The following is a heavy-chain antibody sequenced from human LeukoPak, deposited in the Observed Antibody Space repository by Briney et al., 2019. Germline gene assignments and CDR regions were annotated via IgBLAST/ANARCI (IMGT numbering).Heavy chain of an antibody. D-gene: IGHD1-26*01. CDR3: ARENSGSYREFDY. Sequence: SETLSLTCTVSGGSISSYYWSWIRQPAGKGLEWIGRIYTSGSTNYNASLKSRVSMSVDTSKNQFSLKLSSVTAADTAVFYRARENSGSYREFDYWGQGTLVTVSS. CDR1: GGSISSYY. J-gene: IGHJ4*02. CDR2: IYTSGST. V-gene: IGHV4-4*07.